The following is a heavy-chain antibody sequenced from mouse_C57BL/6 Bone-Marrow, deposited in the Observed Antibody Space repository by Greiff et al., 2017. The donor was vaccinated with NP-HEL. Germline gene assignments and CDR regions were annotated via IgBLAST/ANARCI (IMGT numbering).Heavy chain of an antibody. Sequence: EVKLMESGGGLVKPGGSLKLSCAASGFTFSSYAMSWVRQTPEKRLEWVATISDGGSYTYYPDNVKGRFTISRDNAKNNLYLQMSHLKSEDTAMYYCARSITTVVAHWYFDVWGTGTTVTVSS. CDR3: ARSITTVVAHWYFDV. V-gene: IGHV5-4*03. CDR2: ISDGGSYT. J-gene: IGHJ1*03. CDR1: GFTFSSYA. D-gene: IGHD1-1*01.